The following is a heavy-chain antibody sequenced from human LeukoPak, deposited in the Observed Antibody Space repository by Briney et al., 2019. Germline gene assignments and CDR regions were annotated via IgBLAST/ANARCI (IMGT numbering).Heavy chain of an antibody. D-gene: IGHD3-10*01. Sequence: SETLSLTCTVSGGSISSYYWSWIRQPPGKGLEWIGYIYYSGNTNYNPSLKSRVTISVDTSKNQFSLKLNSVTAADTAVYYCARERFGSGTYYNDFDYWGQGTLVTVSS. CDR3: ARERFGSGTYYNDFDY. CDR2: IYYSGNT. CDR1: GGSISSYY. J-gene: IGHJ4*02. V-gene: IGHV4-59*01.